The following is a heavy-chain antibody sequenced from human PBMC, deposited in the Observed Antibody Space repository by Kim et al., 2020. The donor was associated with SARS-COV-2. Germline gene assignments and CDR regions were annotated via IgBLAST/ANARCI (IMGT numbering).Heavy chain of an antibody. J-gene: IGHJ4*02. V-gene: IGHV3-30*18. D-gene: IGHD3-10*01. CDR1: GFTFSSYG. CDR2: ISYDGSNK. Sequence: GGSLRLSCAASGFTFSSYGMHWVRQAPGKGLELVAVISYDGSNKYYADSVKGRFTISRDNSKNTLYLQMNSLRAEDTAVYYCAEGGRFGELLDYWGQGTLGTVSS. CDR3: AEGGRFGELLDY.